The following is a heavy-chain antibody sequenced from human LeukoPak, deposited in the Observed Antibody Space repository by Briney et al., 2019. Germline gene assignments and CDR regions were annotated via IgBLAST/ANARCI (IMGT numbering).Heavy chain of an antibody. D-gene: IGHD5-24*01. J-gene: IGHJ4*02. Sequence: ASVKVSCKASGYTFTDYYMHWVRQAPGQGLEWMGWINPNSGGTSYAQNFQGRLTMTRDTSVSTAYMEVSSLRSDDTAVYYCARDEDRDGYNAFDHWGQGTLVTVSS. CDR1: GYTFTDYY. CDR3: ARDEDRDGYNAFDH. CDR2: INPNSGGT. V-gene: IGHV1-2*02.